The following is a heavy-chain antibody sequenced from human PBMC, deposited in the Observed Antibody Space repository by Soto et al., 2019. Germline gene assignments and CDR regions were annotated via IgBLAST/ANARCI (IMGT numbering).Heavy chain of an antibody. D-gene: IGHD3-9*01. J-gene: IGHJ5*02. Sequence: SETLSLTCTVSGGSISSYYWSWIRQPPGKGLEWIGYIYYSGSTNYNPSLKSRVTISVDTSKNQFSLKLSSVTAADTAVYYCARGGRRDYDILTGYYKVIFLFDPWGQGTLVTVSS. V-gene: IGHV4-59*01. CDR2: IYYSGST. CDR1: GGSISSYY. CDR3: ARGGRRDYDILTGYYKVIFLFDP.